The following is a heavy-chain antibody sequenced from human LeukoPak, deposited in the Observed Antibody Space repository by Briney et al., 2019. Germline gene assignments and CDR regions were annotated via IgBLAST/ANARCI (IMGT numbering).Heavy chain of an antibody. V-gene: IGHV4-59*11. CDR2: VHYTGSA. J-gene: IGHJ5*02. CDR1: GGSISDQY. D-gene: IGHD2-2*02. CDR3: ARWKYTPVPNWFDP. Sequence: SETLSLTCTVSGGSISDQYWSWIRQPPGKGLEWIGYVHYTGSARYSPSLKTRVTISVDTVTNQFALKLTSVTAADTAVYFCARWKYTPVPNWFDPWGQGTLVTVSS.